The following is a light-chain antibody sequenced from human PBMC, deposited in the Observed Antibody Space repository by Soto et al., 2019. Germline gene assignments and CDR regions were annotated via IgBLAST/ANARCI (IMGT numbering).Light chain of an antibody. CDR3: SSYAGSNNPVV. CDR1: SSDVGGYNY. J-gene: IGLJ2*01. CDR2: AVS. Sequence: QSALTQPPSASGSPGQSVTISCTGTSSDVGGYNYVSWYQQHPGKAPKLMIYAVSKRPSGVPDRFSGSKSGNTASLTVSGLQAEDEADYYCSSYAGSNNPVVFGGGTKVTVL. V-gene: IGLV2-8*01.